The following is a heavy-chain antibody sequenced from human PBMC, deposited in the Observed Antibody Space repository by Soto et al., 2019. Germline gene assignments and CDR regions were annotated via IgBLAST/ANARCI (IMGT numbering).Heavy chain of an antibody. CDR1: GFTFSDYY. D-gene: IGHD2-2*01. Sequence: GGSLRLSCAVSGFTFSDYYMSWIRQAPGKGLEWVSYISSSSSYTNYADSVKGRFTISRDNAKNSLFLQMNSLRAEDTAVYYCARGVVPAAGPPFDPWGQGTLVTVSS. CDR3: ARGVVPAAGPPFDP. CDR2: ISSSSSYT. J-gene: IGHJ5*02. V-gene: IGHV3-11*06.